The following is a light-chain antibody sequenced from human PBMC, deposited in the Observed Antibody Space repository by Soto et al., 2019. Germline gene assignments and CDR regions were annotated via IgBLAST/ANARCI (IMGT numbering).Light chain of an antibody. Sequence: QSVLTQPAYVYGSPGQSITISCTGTSSDIGDYKYVSWYTQHPGKAPKLMIYDVSNRPSGVSNRFSGSKSGNTASLTISGLQADDEADYYCSSYTESSFVICGGGTQLTVL. V-gene: IGLV2-14*03. CDR3: SSYTESSFVI. CDR1: SSDIGDYKY. CDR2: DVS. J-gene: IGLJ2*01.